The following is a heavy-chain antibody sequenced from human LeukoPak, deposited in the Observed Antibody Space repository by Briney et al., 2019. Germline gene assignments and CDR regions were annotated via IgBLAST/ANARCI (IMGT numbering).Heavy chain of an antibody. CDR2: ISGSGRTK. CDR3: ASYIVGPTLDY. V-gene: IGHV3-48*03. Sequence: GGSLRLSCAASGFSFSNYEMNWVRQAPGRGLEWLSYISGSGRTKYYADSVKGRFTISRGNAKRSLYLQMNSLRAGDTAVYFCASYIVGPTLDYWGQGTLVTVSS. D-gene: IGHD1-26*01. J-gene: IGHJ4*02. CDR1: GFSFSNYE.